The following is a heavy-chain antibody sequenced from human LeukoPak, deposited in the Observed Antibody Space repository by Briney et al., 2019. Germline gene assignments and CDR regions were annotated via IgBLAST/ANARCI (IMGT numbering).Heavy chain of an antibody. D-gene: IGHD3-16*02. J-gene: IGHJ4*02. CDR3: AKDYVWGSYRYRVLDY. V-gene: IGHV3-30*18. Sequence: GGSLRLSCAASGFTFSSYGMHWVRQAPGKGLEWVAVISYDGSNKYYADSVKGRFTISRDNSKNTLYLQMNSLRAEDTAVYYCAKDYVWGSYRYRVLDYWGQGTLVTVSS. CDR1: GFTFSSYG. CDR2: ISYDGSNK.